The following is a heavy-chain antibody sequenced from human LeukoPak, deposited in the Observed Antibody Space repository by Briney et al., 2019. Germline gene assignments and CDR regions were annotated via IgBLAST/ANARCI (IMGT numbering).Heavy chain of an antibody. J-gene: IGHJ4*02. CDR1: GFTFSNKW. V-gene: IGHV3-7*03. Sequence: GGSLRLSCVGSGFTFSNKWMTWVRQAPGKGPEWVATIKKDGSQTYYVDSVKGRFTISRDNAQNSLYLQMNSLRAEDTAVYYCARDGGAVDYWGQGTLVTVSS. D-gene: IGHD3-16*01. CDR3: ARDGGAVDY. CDR2: IKKDGSQT.